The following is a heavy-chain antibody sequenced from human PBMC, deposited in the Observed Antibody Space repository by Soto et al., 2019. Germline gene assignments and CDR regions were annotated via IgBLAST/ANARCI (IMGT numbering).Heavy chain of an antibody. CDR2: ITPILDTT. Sequence: GASVKVSCKASGGTFSSYAISWVRLAPGQGLEWMGGITPILDTTHYAQKFQDRVTITADESTNTAYMELSSLRSDDTAVYYCAKTPPRTTATAYYFDYWGPGTLVTVSS. J-gene: IGHJ4*02. CDR1: GGTFSSYA. D-gene: IGHD4-17*01. V-gene: IGHV1-69*13. CDR3: AKTPPRTTATAYYFDY.